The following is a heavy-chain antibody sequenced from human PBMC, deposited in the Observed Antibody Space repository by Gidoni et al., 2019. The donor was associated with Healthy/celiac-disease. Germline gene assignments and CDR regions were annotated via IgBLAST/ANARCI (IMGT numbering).Heavy chain of an antibody. J-gene: IGHJ6*02. D-gene: IGHD2-15*01. CDR3: AKDRYGGNPYYGMDV. V-gene: IGHV3-30*02. CDR1: GFTFSSYG. Sequence: QVQLVESGGGVVQPGGSLRLSCAASGFTFSSYGMHWVRQAPGKGLEWVAFIRYDGSNKYYADSVKGRFTISRDNSKNTLYLQMNSLRAEDTAVYYCAKDRYGGNPYYGMDVWGQGTTVTVSS. CDR2: IRYDGSNK.